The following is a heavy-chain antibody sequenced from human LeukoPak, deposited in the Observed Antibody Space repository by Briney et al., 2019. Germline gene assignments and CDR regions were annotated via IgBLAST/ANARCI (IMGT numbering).Heavy chain of an antibody. V-gene: IGHV3-33*06. CDR1: GFTFSNFG. CDR2: IWYDGSNK. D-gene: IGHD4-23*01. J-gene: IGHJ3*02. Sequence: PGGSLRHSCAASGFTFSNFGIHWVRQAPGKGLEWVAVIWYDGSNKSYADSVKGRFTISRDNSKNTLYLQMNSLRVEDTAVYYCAKDMVVTPKPASAFDIWGQGTMVTVSS. CDR3: AKDMVVTPKPASAFDI.